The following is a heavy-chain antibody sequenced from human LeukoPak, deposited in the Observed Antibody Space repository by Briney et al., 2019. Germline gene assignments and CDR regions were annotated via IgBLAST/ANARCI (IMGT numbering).Heavy chain of an antibody. V-gene: IGHV4-59*01. CDR2: IYYSGRT. CDR3: ARDRETSYYYDT. J-gene: IGHJ5*02. Sequence: SSETLSLTCTVSGGSISSYYWSWIRQPPGKGLEWIGYIYYSGRTNYNPSLKSRVTISADTSKNQFSLKLSSVTAADTAMYYCARDRETSYYYDTWGQGTLVTVSS. D-gene: IGHD3-22*01. CDR1: GGSISSYY.